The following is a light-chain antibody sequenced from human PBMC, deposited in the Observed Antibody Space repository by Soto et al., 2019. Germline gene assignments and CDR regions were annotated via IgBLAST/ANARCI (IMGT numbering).Light chain of an antibody. J-gene: IGKJ1*01. Sequence: EIVMTQSPATLSVSPGERATLSCRASQSVSSNLAWYQQKPGQAPRLLIYGASTRATGIPARFSGSGSGTEFTLTSSSLQSADFAVYYCQQYNNWPRTWTFGQGTKVEIK. CDR2: GAS. V-gene: IGKV3-15*01. CDR1: QSVSSN. CDR3: QQYNNWPRTWT.